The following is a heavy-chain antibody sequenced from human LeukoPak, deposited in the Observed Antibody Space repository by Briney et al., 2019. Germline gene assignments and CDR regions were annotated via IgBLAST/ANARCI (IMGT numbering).Heavy chain of an antibody. CDR1: GFTFRNYV. CDR3: AKMVFPVIVAFDI. Sequence: PGGSLRLSCAASGFTFRNYVMSWVRQALGKGLEWVSVISGTGGTKYYADSVKGRFTISRDNSKNTLYLQMNSLRAEDTAVYYCAKMVFPVIVAFDIWGQGTMVTVSS. D-gene: IGHD3-22*01. V-gene: IGHV3-23*01. J-gene: IGHJ3*02. CDR2: ISGTGGTK.